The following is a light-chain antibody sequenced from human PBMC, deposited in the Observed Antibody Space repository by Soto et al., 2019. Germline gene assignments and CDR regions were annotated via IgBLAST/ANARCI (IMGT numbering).Light chain of an antibody. CDR2: DAS. J-gene: IGKJ4*01. Sequence: EIVLTQSPATLSLSPGERATLSCRASQSVSSYLAWYQQKPGQAPRLLIYDASNRATGIPARFSGGGSGTDFTLTISSLEPEDFAVYYCQHRSNWALTFGGGTKVEIK. CDR1: QSVSSY. V-gene: IGKV3-11*01. CDR3: QHRSNWALT.